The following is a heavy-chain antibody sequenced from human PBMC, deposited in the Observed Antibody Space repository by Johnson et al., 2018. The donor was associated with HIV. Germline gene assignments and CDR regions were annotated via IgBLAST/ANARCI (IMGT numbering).Heavy chain of an antibody. J-gene: IGHJ3*02. V-gene: IGHV3-30*03. Sequence: QVQLVESGGGVVQPGRSLRLSCAASGFTFSSYWMSWVRQAPGKGLEWVAVISYDGSNKYYADSVKGRFTISRDNSKNTLYLQMNSLRAEDTAVYYCARGDCSGGSCYSEGATDAFDIWGQGTMVTVSS. CDR3: ARGDCSGGSCYSEGATDAFDI. D-gene: IGHD2-15*01. CDR1: GFTFSSYW. CDR2: ISYDGSNK.